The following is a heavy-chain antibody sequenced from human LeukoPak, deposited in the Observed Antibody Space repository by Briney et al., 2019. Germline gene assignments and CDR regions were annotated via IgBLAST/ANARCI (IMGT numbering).Heavy chain of an antibody. CDR3: ARYADYGDYNWFDP. Sequence: ASVKVSCKASGGTFTSYAISWVRQAPGQGLEWMGRIIPIFGTANYAQKFQGRVTITTAESTSTAYMELSMRISRDQAVYYCARYADYGDYNWFDPWGQGTLVTVSS. CDR1: GGTFTSYA. J-gene: IGHJ5*02. D-gene: IGHD4-17*01. CDR2: IIPIFGTA. V-gene: IGHV1-69*05.